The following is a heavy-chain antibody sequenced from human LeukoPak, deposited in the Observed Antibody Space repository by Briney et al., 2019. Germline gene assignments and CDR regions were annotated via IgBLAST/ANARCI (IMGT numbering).Heavy chain of an antibody. CDR1: GFTFNNYV. CDR2: ITGSGSNT. CDR3: ARDSYGSNAY. J-gene: IGHJ4*02. D-gene: IGHD4-17*01. V-gene: IGHV3-23*01. Sequence: PGGSLRLSCAASGFTFNNYVMRWVRQAPGKGLEWVSTITGSGSNTYYADSVKGRFTISRDNSKNTLYPQMDNLGAEDTALYYCARDSYGSNAYWGQGTLVTVSS.